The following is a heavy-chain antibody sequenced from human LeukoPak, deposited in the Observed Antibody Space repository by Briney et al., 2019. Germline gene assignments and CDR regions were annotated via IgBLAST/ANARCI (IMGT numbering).Heavy chain of an antibody. J-gene: IGHJ3*02. CDR1: GGSISSYS. V-gene: IGHV4-4*07. CDR2: IYTSGIT. CDR3: ARLGYSGSYYERPFDI. Sequence: PSETLSLTCTVSGGSISSYSWSWIRQPAGKGLEWIGHIYTSGITNYNPSLRSRVTMSADTSKNQFSLKLSSVTAADTAVYYCARLGYSGSYYERPFDIWGQGTMVTVSS. D-gene: IGHD1-26*01.